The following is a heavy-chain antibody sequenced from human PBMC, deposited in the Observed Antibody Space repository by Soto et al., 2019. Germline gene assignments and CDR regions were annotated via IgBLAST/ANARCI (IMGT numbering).Heavy chain of an antibody. Sequence: GDSVKVSCKASGYTSADFCISWVRQAPGQGLEWMGWVSGNNGASNPAPKVQGRITMTLDTSTGVSYMALRSLRSDDTAIYYCVRDQKYFRVNGNWFDSWGQGTLVTVSS. D-gene: IGHD2-2*01. CDR1: GYTSADFC. CDR2: VSGNNGAS. CDR3: VRDQKYFRVNGNWFDS. V-gene: IGHV1-18*04. J-gene: IGHJ5*01.